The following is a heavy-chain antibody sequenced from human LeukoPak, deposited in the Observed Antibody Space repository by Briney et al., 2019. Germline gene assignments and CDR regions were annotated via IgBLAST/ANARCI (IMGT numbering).Heavy chain of an antibody. CDR2: INSDGRST. D-gene: IGHD4-17*01. V-gene: IGHV3-74*01. J-gene: IGHJ4*02. CDR1: GFTFSNYW. CDR3: ARSTTVTQNPFDY. Sequence: GGSLRLSCAASGFTFSNYWMHWVRQAPGKGLVWVSRINSDGRSTSYADSVKGRFTISRDNAKNTLNLQMNSLRAEDTAMYYCARSTTVTQNPFDYWGQGTLVTVSS.